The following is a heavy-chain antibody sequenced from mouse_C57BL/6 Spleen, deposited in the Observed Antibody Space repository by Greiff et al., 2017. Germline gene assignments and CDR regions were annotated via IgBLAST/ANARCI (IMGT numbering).Heavy chain of an antibody. CDR3: ARSSTEDWYFDV. J-gene: IGHJ1*03. CDR2: INPNNGGT. CDR1: GYTFTDYN. V-gene: IGHV1-22*01. D-gene: IGHD1-1*01. Sequence: VQLQQSGPELVKPGASVKMSCKASGYTFTDYNMHWVKQSHGKSLEWIGYINPNNGGTSYNQTFKGKATLTVNKSSSTAYMELRSLTSEDSAVYYCARSSTEDWYFDVWGTGTTVTVSS.